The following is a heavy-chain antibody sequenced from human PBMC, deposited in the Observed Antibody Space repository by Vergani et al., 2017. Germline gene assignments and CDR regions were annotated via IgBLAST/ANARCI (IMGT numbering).Heavy chain of an antibody. V-gene: IGHV4-38-2*02. CDR1: GYSISSGYY. CDR2: IYHSGNT. J-gene: IGHJ6*02. Sequence: QVQLQESGPGLVKPSETLSLTCAVSGYSISSGYYWGWIRQPPGKGLEWIGSIYHSGNTYYNPSLKRRVTISVDTSKNQFSLKLSSVTAADTAVYYCAKERRGYDILSYYYYGMDVWGQGTTVTVSS. CDR3: AKERRGYDILSYYYYGMDV. D-gene: IGHD3-9*01.